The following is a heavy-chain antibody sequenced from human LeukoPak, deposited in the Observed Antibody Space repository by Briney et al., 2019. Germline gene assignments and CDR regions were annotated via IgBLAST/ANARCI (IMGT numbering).Heavy chain of an antibody. Sequence: GGSLRLSCEASGFTFSSYAMSWVRQAPWKGLEWVSAISGSGGSTYYADSVKGRFTISRDNSKNTLYLQMNSLRAEDTAVYYCAKGGPPFGYNSSWSDYWGQGTLVTVSS. V-gene: IGHV3-23*01. J-gene: IGHJ4*02. CDR3: AKGGPPFGYNSSWSDY. D-gene: IGHD6-13*01. CDR2: ISGSGGST. CDR1: GFTFSSYA.